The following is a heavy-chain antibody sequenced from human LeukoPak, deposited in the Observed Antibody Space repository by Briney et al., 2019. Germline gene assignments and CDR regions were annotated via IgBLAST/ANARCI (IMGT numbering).Heavy chain of an antibody. CDR2: ISGSGGST. CDR3: AKDLRRDEAFDI. J-gene: IGHJ3*02. Sequence: PGGTLRLSCAASGFTFSSYGMSWVRQAPGKGLEWVPAISGSGGSTYYADSVKGRFTISRDNSKNTLYLQMNSLRAEDTAVYYCAKDLRRDEAFDIWGQGTMVTVSS. D-gene: IGHD3-9*01. CDR1: GFTFSSYG. V-gene: IGHV3-23*01.